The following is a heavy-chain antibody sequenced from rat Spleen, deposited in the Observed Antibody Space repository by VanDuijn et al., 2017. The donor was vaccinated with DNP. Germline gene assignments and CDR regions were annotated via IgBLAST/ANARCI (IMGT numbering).Heavy chain of an antibody. CDR1: GFTFSNYW. D-gene: IGHD1-12*03. J-gene: IGHJ2*01. Sequence: EVQLVESGGGPVQPGRSLKLSCVASGFTFSNYWMTWIRQAPGKGLEWVASISTSGGSTYYRDSVKGRFTVSRDNAKNTQYLQMDSLRSEDTATYYCARGGDGYDYWGQGVMVTVSS. CDR2: ISTSGGST. CDR3: ARGGDGYDY. V-gene: IGHV5-31*01.